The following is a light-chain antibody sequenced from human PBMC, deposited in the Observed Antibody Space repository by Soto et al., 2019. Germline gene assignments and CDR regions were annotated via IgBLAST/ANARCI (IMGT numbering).Light chain of an antibody. Sequence: DIVLTQSPGTLSLSPGERATLSCRASQSVSSNSLAWYQQKPEQAPRLLIYDASRRATGIPDRFSGSGSGTDFTLTISRLEPEDFAVNYCQLSGSSPQTFGGGTKVEIK. J-gene: IGKJ4*01. V-gene: IGKV3-20*01. CDR2: DAS. CDR3: QLSGSSPQT. CDR1: QSVSSNS.